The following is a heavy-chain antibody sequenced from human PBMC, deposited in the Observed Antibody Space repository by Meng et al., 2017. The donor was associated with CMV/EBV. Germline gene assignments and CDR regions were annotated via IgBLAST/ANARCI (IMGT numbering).Heavy chain of an antibody. D-gene: IGHD1-1*01. CDR2: IKQDGSEK. CDR1: GFTFSSYW. J-gene: IGHJ4*02. Sequence: LRLSCAASGFTFSSYWMIWVCQAPGKGLEWVANIKQDGSEKYYVDSVKGRFTISRDNAKNSLYLQMNSLRAEDTAVYYCASTTGTVNYWGQGTLVTVSS. V-gene: IGHV3-7*01. CDR3: ASTTGTVNY.